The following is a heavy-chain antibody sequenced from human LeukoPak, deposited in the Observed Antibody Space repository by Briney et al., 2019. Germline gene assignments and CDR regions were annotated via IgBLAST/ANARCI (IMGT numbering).Heavy chain of an antibody. CDR2: IYDNGYT. Sequence: SETLSLTCTVSGGSMSTYYWSWIRQPPGKGLEWIGYIYDNGYTHYNPSLKSRVSISLDTSKSQFSLNLRSVTAADTAVYYCARRAFGGVIAANWFDPWGQGTLVTVSS. J-gene: IGHJ5*02. V-gene: IGHV4-59*08. D-gene: IGHD3-16*02. CDR3: ARRAFGGVIAANWFDP. CDR1: GGSMSTYY.